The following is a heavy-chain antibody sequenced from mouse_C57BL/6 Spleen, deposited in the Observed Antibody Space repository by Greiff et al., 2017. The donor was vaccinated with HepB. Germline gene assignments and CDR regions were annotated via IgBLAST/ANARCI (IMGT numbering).Heavy chain of an antibody. Sequence: VQLQQSGAELVRPGTSVKVSCKASGYAFTNYLIEWVKQRPGQGLEWIGVINPGSGGTNYNEKFKGKATLTADKSSSTAYMQLSSLTSEDSAVYFCARSHTTVEDAMDYWGQGTSVTVSS. D-gene: IGHD1-1*01. CDR2: INPGSGGT. J-gene: IGHJ4*01. CDR3: ARSHTTVEDAMDY. V-gene: IGHV1-54*01. CDR1: GYAFTNYL.